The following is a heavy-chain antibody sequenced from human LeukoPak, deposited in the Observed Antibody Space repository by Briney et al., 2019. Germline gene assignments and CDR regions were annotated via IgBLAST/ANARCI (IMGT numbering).Heavy chain of an antibody. CDR1: GXTXXXSX. Sequence: SVKVSCKASGXTXXXSXXQXXXXXXGXRXXWXXXXXVXSXXTNYAXKFQERVTITRDMSTSTAYMELSSLRSEDTAVYYCAADHCSGGSCYDYYYYYGMDVWGQGTTVTVSS. CDR3: AADHCSGGSCYDYYYYYGMDV. J-gene: IGHJ6*02. CDR2: XXVXSXXT. V-gene: IGHV1-58*02. D-gene: IGHD2-15*01.